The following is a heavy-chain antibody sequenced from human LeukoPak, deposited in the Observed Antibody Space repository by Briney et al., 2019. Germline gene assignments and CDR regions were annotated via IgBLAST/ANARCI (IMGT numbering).Heavy chain of an antibody. J-gene: IGHJ1*01. CDR3: AKGGLQYRAEYFQH. CDR1: GGSISSGDYY. CDR2: IYYSGST. V-gene: IGHV4-30-4*08. D-gene: IGHD4-11*01. Sequence: PSQTLSLTCTVSGGSISSGDYYWSWIRQPPGKGLEWIGYIYYSGSTYYNPSLKSRVTISVDTSKNQFSLKLSSVTAADTAVYYCAKGGLQYRAEYFQHWGQGTLVTVSS.